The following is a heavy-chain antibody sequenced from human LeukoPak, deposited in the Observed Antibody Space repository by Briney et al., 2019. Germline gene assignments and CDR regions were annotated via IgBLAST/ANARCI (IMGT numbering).Heavy chain of an antibody. J-gene: IGHJ6*03. Sequence: ASVKVSCKASGYTFTGYYIHWVRQAPGQGLEWMGWINPNSGGTNYQGRVTMTRDTSISTVYMELSRLRSDDTAVYYCATVPPVAVGWHKKRYYYYYMDVWGKGTTVTVSS. CDR1: GYTFTGYY. CDR3: ATVPPVAVGWHKKRYYYYYMDV. D-gene: IGHD5-24*01. V-gene: IGHV1-2*02. CDR2: INPNSGGT.